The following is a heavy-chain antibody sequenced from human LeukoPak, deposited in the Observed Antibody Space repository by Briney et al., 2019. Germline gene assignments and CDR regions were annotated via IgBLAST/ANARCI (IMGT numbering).Heavy chain of an antibody. CDR1: GYTVTSYY. D-gene: IGHD6-13*01. Sequence: ASVKVSCKASGYTVTSYYMHWVRQAPGQGLEWMGWISGYNGNTNYAQKFQGRVTMTTDTSTNTAYMELRSLRSDDTAVYYCARVGTDSSSWTDYWGQGTLVTVSS. V-gene: IGHV1-18*01. CDR3: ARVGTDSSSWTDY. J-gene: IGHJ4*02. CDR2: ISGYNGNT.